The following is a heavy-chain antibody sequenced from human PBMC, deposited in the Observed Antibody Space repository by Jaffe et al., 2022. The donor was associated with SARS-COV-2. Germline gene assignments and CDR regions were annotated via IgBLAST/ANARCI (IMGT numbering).Heavy chain of an antibody. CDR3: ARAVAVQYFDWLGRDAFLV. CDR2: LNPDTGDT. V-gene: IGHV1-8*01. Sequence: QVQLAQSGAEVKKPGASVKVSCETSGYTFTEYAIHWVRQATGQGLEWMGKLNPDTGDTVSALKFQGRVTMTRDTSLKTAYMELSNLRSDDTAVYFCARAVAVQYFDWLGRDAFLVWGQGTMVTVSS. J-gene: IGHJ3*01. D-gene: IGHD3-9*01. CDR1: GYTFTEYA.